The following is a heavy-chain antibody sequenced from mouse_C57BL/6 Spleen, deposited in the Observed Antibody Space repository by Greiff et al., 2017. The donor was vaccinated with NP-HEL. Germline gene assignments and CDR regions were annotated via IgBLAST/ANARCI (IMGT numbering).Heavy chain of an antibody. V-gene: IGHV1-18*01. D-gene: IGHD3-2*02. CDR2: INPNNGGT. CDR1: GYTFTDYN. CDR3: AREGEQLRPQAWFAY. Sequence: EVQLQQSGPELVKPGASVKIPCKASGYTFTDYNMDWVKQSHGKSLEWIGDINPNNGGTIYNQKFKGKATLTVDKSSSTAYMELRSLTSEDTAVYYCAREGEQLRPQAWFAYWGQGPLVTISA. J-gene: IGHJ3*01.